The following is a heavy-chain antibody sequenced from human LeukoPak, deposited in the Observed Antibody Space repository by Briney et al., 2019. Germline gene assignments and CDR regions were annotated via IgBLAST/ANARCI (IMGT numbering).Heavy chain of an antibody. CDR1: GFTFSNYG. Sequence: GGSLRLSCAAPGFTFSNYGMSWVRQAPGMGLEWVSSISGSGSSTYYADSVKGRFTISRDNSKNTLYLQMNSLRAEDTAVYYCAKGSDDIVVVPAVYFDYWGQGTLVTVSS. D-gene: IGHD2-2*01. J-gene: IGHJ4*02. CDR2: ISGSGSST. V-gene: IGHV3-23*01. CDR3: AKGSDDIVVVPAVYFDY.